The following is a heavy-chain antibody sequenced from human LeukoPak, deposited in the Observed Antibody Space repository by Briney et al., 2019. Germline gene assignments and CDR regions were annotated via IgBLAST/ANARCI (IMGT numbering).Heavy chain of an antibody. Sequence: GGSLRLSCAASGFTFTNAWMNWVRQAPGKGLEWVGRVKSKIDGGAGTTDYADSVKGRFTISRDNSKNTLYLQMNSLRAEDTAVYYCARSGSTPTTYYDFWSAKGILDYWGQGTLVTVSS. V-gene: IGHV3-15*07. J-gene: IGHJ4*02. CDR3: ARSGSTPTTYYDFWSAKGILDY. CDR1: GFTFTNAW. CDR2: VKSKIDGGAGTT. D-gene: IGHD3-3*01.